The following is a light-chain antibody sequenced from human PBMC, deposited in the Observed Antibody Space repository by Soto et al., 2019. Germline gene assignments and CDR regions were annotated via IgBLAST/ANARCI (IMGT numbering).Light chain of an antibody. J-gene: IGKJ3*01. CDR1: QGISSW. V-gene: IGKV1-12*01. CDR2: AAS. CDR3: KQASSFPFT. Sequence: DIRMTQSPSSVSASVGDRVTITCRASQGISSWLAWYQQKPGKAPKLLIYAASSLQSGVPSRFSGSCSGTDFTLAISRLQPEDFAAYYCKQASSFPFTFGPGTKVDIK.